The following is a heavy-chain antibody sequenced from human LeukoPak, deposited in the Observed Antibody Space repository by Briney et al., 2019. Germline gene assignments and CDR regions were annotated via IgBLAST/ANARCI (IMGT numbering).Heavy chain of an antibody. D-gene: IGHD1-26*01. CDR2: IKQDGREK. Sequence: GGSLRLSCAASGFTFSSYWMSGVRQAPGKGLECVANIKQDGREKDNVDSVKGRFTISRDSAKNSLYLQMNSLRAEDTAVYYCARESELLHDYFDYWGQGTLVTVSS. CDR1: GFTFSSYW. J-gene: IGHJ4*02. CDR3: ARESELLHDYFDY. V-gene: IGHV3-7*01.